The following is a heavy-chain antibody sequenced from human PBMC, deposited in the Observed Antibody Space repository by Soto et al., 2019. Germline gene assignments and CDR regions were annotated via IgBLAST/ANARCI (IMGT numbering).Heavy chain of an antibody. D-gene: IGHD1-26*01. CDR1: GGTFSSYS. Sequence: QVQLVQSGAEVKKPGCSVKVSCKASGGTFSSYSINWVRQAPGQGLEWMGEIIPIFGTANNAQKFQGRVTITADESTSTAYMELSSLRSEDTAVYYCARDGGRHSGGIDYWGQGTLVTVSS. CDR3: ARDGGRHSGGIDY. J-gene: IGHJ4*02. V-gene: IGHV1-69*01. CDR2: IIPIFGTA.